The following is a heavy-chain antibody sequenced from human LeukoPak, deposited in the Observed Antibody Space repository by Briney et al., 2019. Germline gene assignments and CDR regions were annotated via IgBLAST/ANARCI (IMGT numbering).Heavy chain of an antibody. J-gene: IGHJ3*02. Sequence: PGGALRLSCASSGFTFRSFYMHWVREAPGKGLECVSAISRSGGDTYYANSVEGRFTISRDNSKNTLYLQMGSLRDEDMAVYYCARVGGNDAFDIWGQGTMVTVSS. CDR1: GFTFRSFY. V-gene: IGHV3-64*01. CDR3: ARVGGNDAFDI. CDR2: ISRSGGDT.